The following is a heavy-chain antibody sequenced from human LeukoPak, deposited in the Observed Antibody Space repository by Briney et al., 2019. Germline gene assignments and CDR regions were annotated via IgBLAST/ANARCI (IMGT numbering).Heavy chain of an antibody. Sequence: PSQTLSLTCTVSGGSISSGGYYWSWIRQHPGKGLEWVGYIYYSGSTYYNPSLKSRVTISVDTSKNQFSLKLSSVTAADTAVYYCARGKAKSEPYYDFWSGYYTPGYYYGMDVWGQGTTVTVSS. CDR1: GGSISSGGYY. D-gene: IGHD3-3*01. V-gene: IGHV4-31*03. CDR2: IYYSGST. CDR3: ARGKAKSEPYYDFWSGYYTPGYYYGMDV. J-gene: IGHJ6*02.